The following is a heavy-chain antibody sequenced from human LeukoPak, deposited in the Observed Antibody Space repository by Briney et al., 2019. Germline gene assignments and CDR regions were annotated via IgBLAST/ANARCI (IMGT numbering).Heavy chain of an antibody. V-gene: IGHV1-2*02. CDR2: INPNSGGT. CDR1: GYTFTGYY. J-gene: IGHJ4*02. Sequence: ASVKVSCKASGYTFTGYYMHWVRQAPGRGLEWMGWINPNSGGTNYAQKFQGRVTMTRDTSISTAYMELSRLRSDDTAVYYCARDGGKSAAFDYWGQGTLVTVSS. CDR3: ARDGGKSAAFDY. D-gene: IGHD3-16*01.